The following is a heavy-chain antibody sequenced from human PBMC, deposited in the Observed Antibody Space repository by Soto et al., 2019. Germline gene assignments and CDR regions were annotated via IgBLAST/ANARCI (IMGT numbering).Heavy chain of an antibody. CDR1: GYTFTSYY. CDR3: ARDMSDIVATPGFDY. D-gene: IGHD5-12*01. V-gene: IGHV1-46*01. J-gene: IGHJ4*02. CDR2: INPSGGST. Sequence: ASVKVSCKASGYTFTSYYMHWVRQAPGQGLEWMGIINPSGGSTSYAQKFQGRVTMTRDTSTSTVYMELSSLRSEDTAVYYCARDMSDIVATPGFDYWGQGTMVTVSS.